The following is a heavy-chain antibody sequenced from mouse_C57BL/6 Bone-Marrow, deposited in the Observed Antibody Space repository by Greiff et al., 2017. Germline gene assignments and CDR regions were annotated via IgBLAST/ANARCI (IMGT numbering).Heavy chain of an antibody. J-gene: IGHJ3*01. Sequence: VERQQPGAELVKNGASVQLSCKASGYTFTSYWMHWVKQRPGQGLEWIGMIHPNSGSTNYNEKFKSKATLTVDKSSSTAYMQLSSLTSEDSAVYYCARGLLGRAYWGQGTLVTVSA. CDR1: GYTFTSYW. CDR3: ARGLLGRAY. D-gene: IGHD4-1*01. CDR2: IHPNSGST. V-gene: IGHV1-64*01.